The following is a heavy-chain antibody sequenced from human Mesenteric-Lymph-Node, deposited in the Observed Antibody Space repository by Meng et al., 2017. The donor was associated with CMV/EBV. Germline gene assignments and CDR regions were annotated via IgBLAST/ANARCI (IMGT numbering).Heavy chain of an antibody. V-gene: IGHV4-31*03. CDR3: ARGSYSWNYFDF. CDR2: VYYSGGS. CDR1: GESFSSGGYY. D-gene: IGHD2-21*01. Sequence: TVSGESFSSGGYYWGWIRQHPGKGLEWIGYVYYSGGSLYNPSLKSRVTISVDTSKDQFSLKLSSVTAADTAFYYCARGSYSWNYFDFWGQGALVTVSS. J-gene: IGHJ4*02.